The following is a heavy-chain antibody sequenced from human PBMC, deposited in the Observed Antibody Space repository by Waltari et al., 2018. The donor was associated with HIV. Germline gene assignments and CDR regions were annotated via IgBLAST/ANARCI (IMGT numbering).Heavy chain of an antibody. J-gene: IGHJ3*02. CDR3: ARRLVGADAFEI. CDR2: IYPADSDT. V-gene: IGHV5-51*03. Sequence: EVQLVQSGAEVKKPGQSLNISCKGSGYSFTSYWIGWVRQAPGTGLEWLGDIYPADSDTTYNPSFRGQVTISVDTSISTAYVQWRSLKASDTAVYFCARRLVGADAFEIWGQGTEVIVSS. D-gene: IGHD1-26*01. CDR1: GYSFTSYW.